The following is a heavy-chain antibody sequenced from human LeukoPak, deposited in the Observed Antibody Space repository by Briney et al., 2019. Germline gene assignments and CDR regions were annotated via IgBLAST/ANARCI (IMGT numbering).Heavy chain of an antibody. V-gene: IGHV1-2*02. CDR3: ARGAPLLPWFGELSYYYYGMDV. CDR1: GYTFTGYY. Sequence: ASVKVSCKASGYTFTGYYMHWVRQAPGQGLEWMGWINPNSGGTNYAQKFQGRVTMTRDTSISTAYMELSRLRSDDTAVYYCARGAPLLPWFGELSYYYYGMDVWGQGTTVTVSS. CDR2: INPNSGGT. D-gene: IGHD3-10*01. J-gene: IGHJ6*02.